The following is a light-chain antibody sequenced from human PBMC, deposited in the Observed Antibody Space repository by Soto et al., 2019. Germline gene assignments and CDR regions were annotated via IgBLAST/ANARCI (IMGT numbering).Light chain of an antibody. Sequence: EIVLTQTPGTLSLSPGERATLSCRASQSVTSSHLAWYQQKPGQAPRLLIYGASTRATGIPDRFSGIGSDTDFSLTIRRLDPEDFAMYYCLLYFSPDRYTFGPGTKVQIK. CDR1: QSVTSSH. V-gene: IGKV3-20*01. CDR3: LLYFSPDRYT. J-gene: IGKJ2*01. CDR2: GAS.